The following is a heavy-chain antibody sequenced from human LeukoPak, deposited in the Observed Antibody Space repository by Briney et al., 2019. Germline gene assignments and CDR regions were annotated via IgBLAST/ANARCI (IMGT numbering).Heavy chain of an antibody. CDR1: GGSISSGHYY. Sequence: SETLSLTCRVSGGSISSGHYYWAWIRQPPGKGLQWIGSIYYSGTTYNNPSLKSRVTISVDTSKNQFSLNLSSVTAADTAVYYCARGGDSSGYEGRFDPWGQGTLVTVSS. J-gene: IGHJ5*02. V-gene: IGHV4-39*01. D-gene: IGHD3-22*01. CDR3: ARGGDSSGYEGRFDP. CDR2: IYYSGTT.